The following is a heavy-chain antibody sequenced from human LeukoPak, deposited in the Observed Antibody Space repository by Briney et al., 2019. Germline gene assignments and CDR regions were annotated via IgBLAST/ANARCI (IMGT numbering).Heavy chain of an antibody. Sequence: ASVKVSCKASGYTFTSYGISWVRQAPGQGLEWMGWISAYNGNTNYARKLQGRVTMTTDTSTSTAYMELRSLRSDDTAVYYCARDAVAGCSSTSCPTDYWGQGTLVTVSS. J-gene: IGHJ4*02. V-gene: IGHV1-18*01. CDR2: ISAYNGNT. CDR1: GYTFTSYG. CDR3: ARDAVAGCSSTSCPTDY. D-gene: IGHD2-2*01.